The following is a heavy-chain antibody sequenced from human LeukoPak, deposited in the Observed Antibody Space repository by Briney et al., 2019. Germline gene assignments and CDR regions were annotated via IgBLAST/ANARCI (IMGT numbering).Heavy chain of an antibody. CDR1: GYTCTSYY. CDR3: ARPRDSGSPRGGYFDY. V-gene: IGHV1-46*01. CDR2: INPSGGST. J-gene: IGHJ4*02. D-gene: IGHD1-26*01. Sequence: ASVKVSCKASGYTCTSYYMHWVRQAPGQGLEWMGIINPSGGSTSYAQKFQGRVTMIRDTSTSTVYMELSSLRSEDTAVYYCARPRDSGSPRGGYFDYWGQGTLVTVSS.